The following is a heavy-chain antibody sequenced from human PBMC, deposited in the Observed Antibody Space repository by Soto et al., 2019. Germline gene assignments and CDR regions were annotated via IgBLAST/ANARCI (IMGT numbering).Heavy chain of an antibody. J-gene: IGHJ6*02. CDR1: GYSFSSYW. V-gene: IGHV5-51*01. Sequence: PGESLKISCKASGYSFSSYWIGWVRQMPGKGLEWMGIIDPRDSETRYSPSFQGQVTISVDKFINTAYLQWSSLKASDTAMYYCARHHHYGSGNYYYYGMDVWGQGTTVTVSS. CDR2: IDPRDSET. D-gene: IGHD3-10*01. CDR3: ARHHHYGSGNYYYYGMDV.